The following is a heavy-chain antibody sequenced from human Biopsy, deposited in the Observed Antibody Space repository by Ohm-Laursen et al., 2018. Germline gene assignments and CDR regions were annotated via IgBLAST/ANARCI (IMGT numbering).Heavy chain of an antibody. CDR1: TFTFSSDS. J-gene: IGHJ4*02. D-gene: IGHD2-21*02. CDR3: AEGDWIYYFDN. CDR2: IDGAGSST. V-gene: IGHV3-23*03. Sequence: GSLRLSCAASTFTFSSDSVNWVRQPPGKGLEWVAGIDGAGSSTYYADSVKGRFTTFRDNPQKTVWLEMSSLRVEDTAVYYCAEGDWIYYFDNWGQGVPVTVSS.